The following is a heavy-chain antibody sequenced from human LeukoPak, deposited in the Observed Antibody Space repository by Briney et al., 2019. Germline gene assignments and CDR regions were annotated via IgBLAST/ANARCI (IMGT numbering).Heavy chain of an antibody. J-gene: IGHJ4*02. CDR2: IYYSGST. CDR3: ARVTGYVMEDYFDY. Sequence: PSETLSLTCTVSGGSISRSGYYWGWLGQSPGTGLEGVGSIYYSGSTYYNPSHKSRDTITVDTSKNQFSQRQSSVTAADAAVYCCARVTGYVMEDYFDYWGQGTLVTVSS. D-gene: IGHD6-13*01. CDR1: GGSISRSGYY. V-gene: IGHV4-39*07.